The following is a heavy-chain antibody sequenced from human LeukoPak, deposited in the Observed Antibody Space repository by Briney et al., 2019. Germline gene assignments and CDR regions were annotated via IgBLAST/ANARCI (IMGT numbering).Heavy chain of an antibody. D-gene: IGHD2-21*02. CDR3: ARVLSGVGQYGNLAYCGGDCQTYAFDI. CDR2: MNPNSGNT. Sequence: ASVKVSCKASGYTFTSYDINWVRQATGQGLEWMGWMNPNSGNTGYAQKFQGRVTMTRNTSISTAYMELSSLRSEDTAVYYCARVLSGVGQYGNLAYCGGDCQTYAFDIWGQGTMVTVSS. CDR1: GYTFTSYD. J-gene: IGHJ3*02. V-gene: IGHV1-8*01.